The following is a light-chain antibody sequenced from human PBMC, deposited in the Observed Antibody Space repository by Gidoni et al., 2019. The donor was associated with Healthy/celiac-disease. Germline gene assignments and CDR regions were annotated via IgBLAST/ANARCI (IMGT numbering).Light chain of an antibody. J-gene: IGKJ3*01. CDR2: AAS. Sequence: DIQMTQSPSSLSASVGDRVTITCRASQGISNYLAWYQQKPGKVPKLLIYAASTLQSGVPSRFSGSGSGTDFTLTISSLQPEDVATYYCQKYNSAPIWTFXPXTKVDIK. CDR3: QKYNSAPIWT. CDR1: QGISNY. V-gene: IGKV1-27*01.